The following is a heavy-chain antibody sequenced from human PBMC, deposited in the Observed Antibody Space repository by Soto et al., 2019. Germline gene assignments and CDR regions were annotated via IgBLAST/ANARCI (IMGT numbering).Heavy chain of an antibody. Sequence: QVQLVESGGGVVQPGRSLRLSCAASGFTFSSYGMHWVRQAPGKGLEWVAVIWYDGSNKYYADSVKGRFTISRDNSKNTLYLQMNSLRAEDTAVYYCAREAYGDYEIDYGGQGTLVTVSS. CDR3: AREAYGDYEIDY. V-gene: IGHV3-33*01. CDR2: IWYDGSNK. J-gene: IGHJ4*02. D-gene: IGHD4-17*01. CDR1: GFTFSSYG.